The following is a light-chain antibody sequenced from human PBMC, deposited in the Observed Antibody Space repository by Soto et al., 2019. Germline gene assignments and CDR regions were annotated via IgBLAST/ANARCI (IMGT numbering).Light chain of an antibody. CDR2: GAS. CDR3: QQYNNWPPT. V-gene: IGKV3-15*01. J-gene: IGKJ5*01. CDR1: QSVSSN. Sequence: EIVMTQSPATLSVSPGERATLSCRASQSVSSNLAWYQQKPGQAPRLLIYGASTRATGIPARFSGSGSGTEFTPTISSLQSEDFAVDYCQQYNNWPPTFGQGTRLE.